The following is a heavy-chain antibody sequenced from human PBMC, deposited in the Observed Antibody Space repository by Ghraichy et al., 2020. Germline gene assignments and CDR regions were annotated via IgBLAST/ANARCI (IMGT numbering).Heavy chain of an antibody. Sequence: SETLSLTCTVSGGSISSYYWSWIRQPPGKGLEWIGYIYYSGSTNYNPSLKSRVTISVDTSKNQFSLKLSSVTAADTAVYYCARDSGTGNGYFDYWGQGTLVTVSS. CDR1: GGSISSYY. D-gene: IGHD7-27*01. V-gene: IGHV4-59*01. CDR3: ARDSGTGNGYFDY. CDR2: IYYSGST. J-gene: IGHJ4*02.